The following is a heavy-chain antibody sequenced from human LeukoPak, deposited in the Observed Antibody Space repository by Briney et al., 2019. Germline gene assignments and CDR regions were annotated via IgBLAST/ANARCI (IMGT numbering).Heavy chain of an antibody. CDR1: GFTFSSYG. J-gene: IGHJ3*02. D-gene: IGHD3/OR15-3a*01. CDR3: AKVARTGYLTDAFDI. Sequence: QSGGSLRLSCAASGFTFSSYGMHWVRQAPGKGLEWVAFIRYDGSNKYYADSVKGRFTISRDNSKNTLYLQMNSLRAEDTAVYYCAKVARTGYLTDAFDIWGQGTMVTASS. V-gene: IGHV3-30*02. CDR2: IRYDGSNK.